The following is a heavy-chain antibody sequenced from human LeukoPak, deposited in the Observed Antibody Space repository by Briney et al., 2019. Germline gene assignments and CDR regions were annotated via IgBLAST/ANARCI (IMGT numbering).Heavy chain of an antibody. CDR1: GYTFTSKT. D-gene: IGHD3-16*01. J-gene: IGHJ6*02. V-gene: IGHV7-4-1*02. Sequence: ASVKVSCKASGYTFTSKTINWVRQAPGQGLEWMGWINTNTGNPAYAQGFTGRFVFSLDTSVSTAYLQISSLKAEDSAVYYCARSGIMTDFYYYGMDVWGQGTTVTVSS. CDR3: ARSGIMTDFYYYGMDV. CDR2: INTNTGNP.